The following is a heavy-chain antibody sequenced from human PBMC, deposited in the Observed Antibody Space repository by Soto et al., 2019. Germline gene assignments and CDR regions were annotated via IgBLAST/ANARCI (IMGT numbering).Heavy chain of an antibody. V-gene: IGHV4-30-2*01. CDR3: ARGGDILTGYYGFDY. D-gene: IGHD3-9*01. Sequence: TLSLTCAVSGGSISSGGYSWSWIRQPPGKGLEWIGYIYHSGSTYYNPSLKSRVTISVDRSKNQFSLKLSSVTAADTAVYYCARGGDILTGYYGFDYWGQGTLVTVSS. CDR2: IYHSGST. J-gene: IGHJ4*02. CDR1: GGSISSGGYS.